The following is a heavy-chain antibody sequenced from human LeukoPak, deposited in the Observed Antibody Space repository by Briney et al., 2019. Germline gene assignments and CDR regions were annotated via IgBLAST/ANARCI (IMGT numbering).Heavy chain of an antibody. D-gene: IGHD3-10*01. CDR3: ARDKEDYSGSGSYYSLS. V-gene: IGHV4-4*07. J-gene: IGHJ1*01. CDR1: GGSFSNNY. CDR2: IHTSGNT. Sequence: SETLSLTCTVSGGSFSNNYWSWIRQPAGKGLEWIGRIHTSGNTNYNPSLKSRVTMSVDTSKNQFSLKLTSVTAADTAVYYCARDKEDYSGSGSYYSLSGGQGTLVTVSS.